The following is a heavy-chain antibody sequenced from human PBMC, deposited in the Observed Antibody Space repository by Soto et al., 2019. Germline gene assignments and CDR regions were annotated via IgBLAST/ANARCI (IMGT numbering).Heavy chain of an antibody. CDR2: IRYDGSNK. D-gene: IGHD6-19*01. CDR3: ARVWYSSGWCFDY. J-gene: IGHJ4*02. Sequence: GGSLRLSCAASGFTFSSYWMSWVRQAPGKGLEWVADIRYDGSNKYYVDSVKGRFTISRDNSKSTLYLQMNSLRAEDTAVYYCARVWYSSGWCFDYWGQGTLVTVSS. V-gene: IGHV3-33*08. CDR1: GFTFSSYW.